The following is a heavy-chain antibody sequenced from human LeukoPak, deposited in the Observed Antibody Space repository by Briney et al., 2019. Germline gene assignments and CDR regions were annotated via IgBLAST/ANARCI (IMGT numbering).Heavy chain of an antibody. Sequence: PGGSVRLSCAASGFRFSGYSMSWVRQAPGKGLEWVSVIYSGGSTYYADSVKGRFTISRDSSKNTLYLQMDSLRAGDTAVYYCARVGYSYGHWYFDLWGRGTLVTVSS. V-gene: IGHV3-53*01. CDR3: ARVGYSYGHWYFDL. J-gene: IGHJ2*01. D-gene: IGHD5-18*01. CDR2: IYSGGST. CDR1: GFRFSGYS.